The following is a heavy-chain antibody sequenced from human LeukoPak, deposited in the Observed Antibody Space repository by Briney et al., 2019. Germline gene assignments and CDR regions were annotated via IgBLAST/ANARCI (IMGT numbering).Heavy chain of an antibody. CDR3: ARGTNILYCSSTSCYGAQYYYYGMDV. J-gene: IGHJ6*02. CDR1: VGSFSGNY. V-gene: IGHV4-34*01. CDR2: INHGGRT. D-gene: IGHD2-2*01. Sequence: SETLSLTCAVYVGSFSGNYWSWIRQPPGKGLEWIGEINHGGRTNYNPSLKSRVTISVDTTKNQFSLKLSSVTAADTAVYYCARGTNILYCSSTSCYGAQYYYYGMDVWGQGTTVTVSS.